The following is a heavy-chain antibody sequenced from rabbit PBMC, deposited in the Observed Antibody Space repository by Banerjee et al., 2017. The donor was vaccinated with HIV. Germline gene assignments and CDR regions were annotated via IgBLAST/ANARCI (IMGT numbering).Heavy chain of an antibody. V-gene: IGHV1S40*01. CDR1: GFSFSSRYW. Sequence: QSLEESGGDLVKPGASLTLTCTASGFSFSSRYWICWVRQAPVKGLEWIACIDTGSSGSTYYASWAKGRFTISKTSSTTVTLQMTSLTAADTATYFCARGRYAGGGAAYAYALALWGQGTLVTVS. D-gene: IGHD6-1*01. CDR3: ARGRYAGGGAAYAYALAL. J-gene: IGHJ3*01. CDR2: IDTGSSGST.